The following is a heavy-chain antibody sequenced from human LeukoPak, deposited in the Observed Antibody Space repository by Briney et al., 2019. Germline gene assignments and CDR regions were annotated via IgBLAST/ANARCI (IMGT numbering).Heavy chain of an antibody. J-gene: IGHJ3*02. V-gene: IGHV3-53*01. D-gene: IGHD2-21*01. Sequence: GGSLRLSCAASGFTVSSNYMSWVRQAPGKGLEWVSVIYSGGSAYYADSVKGRFTISRDNSKNTLYLQMNSLRAEDTAVYYCAREGLSYAFDIWGQGTMVTVSS. CDR1: GFTVSSNY. CDR2: IYSGGSA. CDR3: AREGLSYAFDI.